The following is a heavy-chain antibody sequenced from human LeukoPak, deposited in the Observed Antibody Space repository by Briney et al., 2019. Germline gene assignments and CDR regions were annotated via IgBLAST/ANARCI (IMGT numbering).Heavy chain of an antibody. CDR3: ARIPAAIGYSDY. V-gene: IGHV4-39*01. Sequence: SETLSLTCTVSGGSISSSSYSWGWIRQPPGKGLEWIGSIYYSGSTYYNPSLKSRVTISVDTPKNQFSLKLSSVTAADTAVYYCARIPAAIGYSDYWGQGTLVTVSS. D-gene: IGHD2-2*02. J-gene: IGHJ4*02. CDR2: IYYSGST. CDR1: GGSISSSSYS.